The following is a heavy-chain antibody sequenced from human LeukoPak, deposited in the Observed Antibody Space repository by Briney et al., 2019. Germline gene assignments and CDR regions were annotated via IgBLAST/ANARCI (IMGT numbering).Heavy chain of an antibody. CDR2: IRSKAYGRTT. D-gene: IGHD2-15*01. Sequence: GGSLRLSCTASGFTFGDYAMSWVRQAPGKGLEWVGFIRSKAYGRTTEYAASVKGRFTISRDDSKSIAYLQMNSLKTEDTAVYYCTRELYCSGGSCYTIDYWGQGTLVTVSS. CDR1: GFTFGDYA. CDR3: TRELYCSGGSCYTIDY. V-gene: IGHV3-49*04. J-gene: IGHJ4*02.